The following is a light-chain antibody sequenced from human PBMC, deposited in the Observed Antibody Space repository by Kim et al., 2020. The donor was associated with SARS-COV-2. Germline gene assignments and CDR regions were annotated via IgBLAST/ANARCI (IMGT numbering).Light chain of an antibody. Sequence: GARVPITCRASHSIRRNLNWYQQKPGTTPNPLIYAVSKLQSGVPSMFTGSGSGTDFTLTISSLHPEDFASYYCQQTYDPPYTFGQGTKLEI. J-gene: IGKJ2*01. CDR1: HSIRRN. CDR3: QQTYDPPYT. V-gene: IGKV1-39*01. CDR2: AVS.